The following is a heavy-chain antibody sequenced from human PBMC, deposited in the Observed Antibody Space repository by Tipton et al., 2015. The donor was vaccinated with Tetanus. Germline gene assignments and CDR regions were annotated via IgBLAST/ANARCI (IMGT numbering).Heavy chain of an antibody. J-gene: IGHJ6*02. D-gene: IGHD3-22*01. CDR3: ARKLVGFYYDSSGDWDRYYYGMDV. CDR1: GGSISSSNW. CDR2: IYHSGST. Sequence: GLVKPSGTLSLTCAVSGGSISSSNWWSWVRQPPGKGLEWIGEIYHSGSTNYNPSLKSRVTISVDKSKNQFSLKLSSVTAADTAVYYCARKLVGFYYDSSGDWDRYYYGMDVWGQGTTVTVSS. V-gene: IGHV4-4*02.